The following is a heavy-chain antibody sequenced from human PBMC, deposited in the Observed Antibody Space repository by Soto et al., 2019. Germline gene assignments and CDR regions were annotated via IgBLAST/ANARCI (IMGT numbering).Heavy chain of an antibody. CDR1: GFTFDDYT. Sequence: PGGSLRLSCAASGFTFDDYTMHWVRQAPGKDLEWVSLISWDGGSTYYADSVKGRFTISRDNSKNSLYLQMNSLRTEDTALYYCAKDIFGPQWIYDFWSGPMDVWGQGTTVTVSS. CDR3: AKDIFGPQWIYDFWSGPMDV. V-gene: IGHV3-43*01. D-gene: IGHD3-3*01. J-gene: IGHJ6*02. CDR2: ISWDGGST.